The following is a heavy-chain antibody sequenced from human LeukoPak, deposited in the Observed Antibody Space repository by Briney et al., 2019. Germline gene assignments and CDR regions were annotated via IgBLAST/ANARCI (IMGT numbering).Heavy chain of an antibody. V-gene: IGHV4-34*01. J-gene: IGHJ4*02. Sequence: SETLSLTCAVYGGSFSGYYWSWIRQPPGKGLEWIGEINHSGSTNYNPSLKSRVNISVDTSKNQFSLKLSSVTAADTAVYYCARAGVENYDFWSGYYPFDYWGQGTLVTVSS. CDR3: ARAGVENYDFWSGYYPFDY. CDR1: GGSFSGYY. CDR2: INHSGST. D-gene: IGHD3-3*01.